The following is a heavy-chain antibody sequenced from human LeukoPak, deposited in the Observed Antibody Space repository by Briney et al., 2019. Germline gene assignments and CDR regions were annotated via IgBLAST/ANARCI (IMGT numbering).Heavy chain of an antibody. J-gene: IGHJ4*02. CDR2: IRESGAGT. V-gene: IGHV3-23*01. Sequence: PGGSLRLSCAASGFTFSDYSMSWVRQAPGKGLEWVSGIRESGAGTIYADSVQGRFTISRDNSKNTMYLQMNSLRVDDTALYFCAKGRIAPDDWGQGTLATVSS. D-gene: IGHD2-21*01. CDR1: GFTFSDYS. CDR3: AKGRIAPDD.